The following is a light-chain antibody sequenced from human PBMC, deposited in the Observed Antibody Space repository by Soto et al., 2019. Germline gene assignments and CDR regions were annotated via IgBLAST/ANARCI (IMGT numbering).Light chain of an antibody. CDR2: WAS. CDR3: QQRSNWPRT. J-gene: IGKJ1*01. V-gene: IGKV4-1*01. Sequence: DIVMTQSPESLAVSLGERATINCKSSQSVLYSANNKNYLAWYQQKPGQPPKLLIYWASTRESGVPDRFSGSGSGTDFTLTISSLEPEDFAVYYCQQRSNWPRTFGQGTKV. CDR1: QSVLYSANNKNY.